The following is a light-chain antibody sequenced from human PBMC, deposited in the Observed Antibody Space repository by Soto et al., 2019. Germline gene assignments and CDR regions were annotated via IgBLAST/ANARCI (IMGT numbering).Light chain of an antibody. V-gene: IGKV1-5*01. Sequence: DIQMTQSPSTLSASVGDRVTITCRASQIIGSSLAWYQQTPGRAPKLLIYDASTLHTGVPSRFSGSESGTEFTLTISSLQPDDSATYYGQQYYSYSYTFGQGTKVDLK. J-gene: IGKJ2*01. CDR3: QQYYSYSYT. CDR1: QIIGSS. CDR2: DAS.